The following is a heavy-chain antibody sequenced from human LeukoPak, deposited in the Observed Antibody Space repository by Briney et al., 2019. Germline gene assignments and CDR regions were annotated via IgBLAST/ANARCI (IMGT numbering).Heavy chain of an antibody. V-gene: IGHV2-5*01. D-gene: IGHD7-27*01. Sequence: GTTLVKPTQTRTLTWTCSGFSLSTSGVSVGWIRQPPGKALEWLAIIYWNDDKRYSPSLKSRLTITKDTSKNQVVLTMTNMDPVDTATYYCAGTTGDERGGGHYFDYWGQGTLVTVFS. CDR1: GFSLSTSGVS. J-gene: IGHJ4*02. CDR3: AGTTGDERGGGHYFDY. CDR2: IYWNDDK.